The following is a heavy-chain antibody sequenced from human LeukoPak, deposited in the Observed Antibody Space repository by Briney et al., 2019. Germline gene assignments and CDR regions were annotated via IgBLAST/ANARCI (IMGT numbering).Heavy chain of an antibody. Sequence: PGRSLRLSCAASGFTFSSYAMHWVRQAPGKGLEWVAVISYDGSNKYYADSVKGRFTTSRDNSKNTLYLQMNSLRAEDTAVYYCITMIAGFDYWGQGTLVTVSS. J-gene: IGHJ4*02. V-gene: IGHV3-30*04. CDR1: GFTFSSYA. CDR2: ISYDGSNK. CDR3: ITMIAGFDY. D-gene: IGHD3-22*01.